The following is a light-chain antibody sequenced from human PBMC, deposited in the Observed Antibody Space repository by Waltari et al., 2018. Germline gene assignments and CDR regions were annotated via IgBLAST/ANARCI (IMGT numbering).Light chain of an antibody. J-gene: IGLJ2*01. Sequence: QSALTQPASVSGSPGQSITIFCTGTSSDVGSYNLVSWYQKHPGKAPKLIIYEVNKCPSAASNRFAGSKSGNTASLTISGLQAEDEADYYCSSYAGGNTYVIFGGGTKLTVL. V-gene: IGLV2-23*02. CDR3: SSYAGGNTYVI. CDR1: SSDVGSYNL. CDR2: EVN.